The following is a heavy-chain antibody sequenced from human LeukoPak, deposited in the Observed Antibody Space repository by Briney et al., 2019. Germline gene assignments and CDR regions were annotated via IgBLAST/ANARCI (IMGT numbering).Heavy chain of an antibody. J-gene: IGHJ4*02. Sequence: QPGGSLRLSCAASGFTFSSYWMSWVRQPPGKGLEWVANIKQDGSEKSYVDSVKGRFTISRDNAKNPLYLQMNSLRAEDTAVYYCARERGWPLHYFDYWGQGTLVTVSS. V-gene: IGHV3-7*04. D-gene: IGHD5-24*01. CDR3: ARERGWPLHYFDY. CDR1: GFTFSSYW. CDR2: IKQDGSEK.